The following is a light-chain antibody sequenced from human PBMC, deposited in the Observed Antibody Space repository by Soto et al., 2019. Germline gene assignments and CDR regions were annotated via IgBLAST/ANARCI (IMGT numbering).Light chain of an antibody. CDR3: QQYGRSPMYT. V-gene: IGKV3-20*01. CDR2: GAS. Sequence: EIVLTQSPGTLSLSPGERATLSCRASQSVSSSYLAWCQQKPGQAPRLLIYGASSRATGIPDRFSGSGSGTDFNLTISRLEPEDFAVYYCQQYGRSPMYTSGQGTKLEIK. J-gene: IGKJ2*01. CDR1: QSVSSSY.